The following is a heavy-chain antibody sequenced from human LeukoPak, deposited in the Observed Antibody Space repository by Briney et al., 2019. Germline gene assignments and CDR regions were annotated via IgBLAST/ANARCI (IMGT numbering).Heavy chain of an antibody. CDR3: AREREGWYFDL. V-gene: IGHV3-30*03. J-gene: IGHJ2*01. CDR1: GFTFSSYG. CDR2: ISHDGSNK. Sequence: GGSLRLSCEASGFTFSSYGMHWVRRAPGKGLEWMTVISHDGSNKYYVDSVKGRFTISRDNSKSTLYLQMNSLRAEDTAVYYCAREREGWYFDLWGRGTLVTVSS.